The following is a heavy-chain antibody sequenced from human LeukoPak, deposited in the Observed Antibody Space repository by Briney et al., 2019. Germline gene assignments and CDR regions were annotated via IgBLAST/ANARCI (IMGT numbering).Heavy chain of an antibody. V-gene: IGHV3-53*01. J-gene: IGHJ3*02. D-gene: IGHD1-14*01. CDR2: SYSDSNT. Sequence: GGSLRLSCTASGFTVSNNYMSWVRQAPGKGLEWVSISYSDSNTNYADSVKGRFTISRDTSQNALSLQMNSLRAEDTAVYYCVRKNRDFNAAFDIWGQGTVVTVSS. CDR1: GFTVSNNY. CDR3: VRKNRDFNAAFDI.